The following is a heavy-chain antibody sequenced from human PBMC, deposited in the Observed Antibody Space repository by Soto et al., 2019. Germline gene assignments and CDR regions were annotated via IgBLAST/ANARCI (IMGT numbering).Heavy chain of an antibody. Sequence: TLSLTYTVSGGSMNDYYWSWIRQPAGKGLEWIGRIFTSGNTNYNPSLRSRLTMSVDTSTNQVSLRLTSVTAADTAVYYCASGRLVSRYYGLDVWGQGTTVTVSS. CDR1: GGSMNDYY. D-gene: IGHD6-6*01. CDR3: ASGRLVSRYYGLDV. CDR2: IFTSGNT. V-gene: IGHV4-4*07. J-gene: IGHJ6*02.